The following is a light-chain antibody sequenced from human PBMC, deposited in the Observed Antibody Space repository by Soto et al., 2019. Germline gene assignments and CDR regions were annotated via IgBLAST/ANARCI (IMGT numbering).Light chain of an antibody. J-gene: IGKJ1*01. CDR1: QSVGSN. CDR2: GAS. V-gene: IGKV3-15*01. Sequence: EIVMTQSPATLSVSPGERATLSCRASQSVGSNLAWYQQKPGQAPRLLIYGASTRATGIPARFSGSGSGTECTLTISSLQSEDFAIYLSQQYHNWPPDRTFGQGTKVEIK. CDR3: QQYHNWPPDRT.